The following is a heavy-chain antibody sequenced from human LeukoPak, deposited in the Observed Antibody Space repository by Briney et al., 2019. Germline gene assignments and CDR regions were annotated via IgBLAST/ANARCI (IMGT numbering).Heavy chain of an antibody. J-gene: IGHJ4*02. D-gene: IGHD6-13*01. CDR2: IYYSGST. Sequence: PSETLSLTCTVSGGSISSYYWSWLRQPPGKGLEWIGYIYYSGSTNYNPSLKSRVTISVDTSKHQFSLKLSSVTAADTAMYYCARAHQGIRSSSWWFDYWGQGTLVTVSS. CDR3: ARAHQGIRSSSWWFDY. V-gene: IGHV4-59*01. CDR1: GGSISSYY.